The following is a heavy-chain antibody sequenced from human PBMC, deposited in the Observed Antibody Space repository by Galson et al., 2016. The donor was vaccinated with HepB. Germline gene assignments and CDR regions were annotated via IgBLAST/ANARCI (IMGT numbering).Heavy chain of an antibody. V-gene: IGHV5-51*01. CDR1: GFSFTNYW. J-gene: IGHJ5*02. CDR3: ARQTHPLRFFEWP. D-gene: IGHD3-3*01. CDR2: IFPYDSDT. Sequence: QSGAEVKKPGESLKISCKGSGFSFTNYWIGWVRQMPGKGPEWIGIIFPYDSDTRYSPSSQGQVTISADKSISTAYLQWSSLKASDTAMYYCARQTHPLRFFEWPWGQGTLVTVSS.